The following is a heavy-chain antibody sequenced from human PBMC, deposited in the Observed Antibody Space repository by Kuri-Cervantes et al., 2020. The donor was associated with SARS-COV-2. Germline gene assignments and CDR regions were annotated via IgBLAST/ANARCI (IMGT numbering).Heavy chain of an antibody. CDR2: IYHSGST. V-gene: IGHV4-39*07. CDR1: GGSISSSNYY. D-gene: IGHD2-2*01. J-gene: IGHJ4*02. Sequence: SETLSLTCSVSGGSISSSNYYWGWIRQPPGKGLEWIGSIYHSGSTYYNPSLKSRVTISVDTSKNQFSLKLSSVTAADTAVYYCARRPRDIVVVPAATFFDYWGQGTLVTVSS. CDR3: ARRPRDIVVVPAATFFDY.